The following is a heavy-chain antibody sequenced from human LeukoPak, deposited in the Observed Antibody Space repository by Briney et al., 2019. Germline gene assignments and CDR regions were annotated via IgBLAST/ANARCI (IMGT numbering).Heavy chain of an antibody. D-gene: IGHD6-13*01. V-gene: IGHV3-21*01. CDR3: ARLGPISSSWYDYYYYYMDV. CDR2: ISSSSSYI. J-gene: IGHJ6*03. CDR1: GFTFSSYS. Sequence: GGSLRLSCAVSGFTFSSYSMNWVRQAPGKGLEWVSSISSSSSYIYYADSVKGRFTISRDNAKNSLYLQMNSLRAEDTAVYYCARLGPISSSWYDYYYYYMDVWGKGTTVTVSS.